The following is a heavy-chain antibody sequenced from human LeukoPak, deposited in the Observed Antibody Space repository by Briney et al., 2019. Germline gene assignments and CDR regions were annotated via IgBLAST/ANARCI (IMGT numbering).Heavy chain of an antibody. CDR2: IWYDGSKK. CDR3: ARDLLGYSYDAYYFDF. J-gene: IGHJ4*02. CDR1: GFTFSSHG. D-gene: IGHD5-18*01. V-gene: IGHV3-33*01. Sequence: TGGSLRLSCAASGFTFSSHGMHWVRQAPGKGLGWVAVIWYDGSKKYHADSVKGRFTISRDNSKNTLYLQMNSLRAEDTAVYYCARDLLGYSYDAYYFDFWGQGTLVTVSS.